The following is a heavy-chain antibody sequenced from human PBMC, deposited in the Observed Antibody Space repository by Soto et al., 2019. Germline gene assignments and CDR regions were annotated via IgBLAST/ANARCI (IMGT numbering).Heavy chain of an antibody. J-gene: IGHJ4*02. CDR3: ARESFDY. V-gene: IGHV3-30-3*01. CDR1: GFTFSSYA. CDR2: ISYDGSNK. Sequence: QVQLVESGGGVVQPGRSLRLSCAASGFTFSSYAMHWVRQAPGKGLEWVAVISYDGSNKYYADPVKGRFTISRDNSKNTLYLQMNSLRAEDTAVYYCARESFDYWGQGTLVTVSS.